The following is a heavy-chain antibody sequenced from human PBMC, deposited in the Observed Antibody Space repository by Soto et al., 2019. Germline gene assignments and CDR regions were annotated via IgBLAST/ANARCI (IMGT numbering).Heavy chain of an antibody. CDR1: GYTFTSYG. J-gene: IGHJ5*02. CDR2: ISAYNGNT. CDR3: ARTTDYDSSGYYWYWFDP. V-gene: IGHV1-18*01. Sequence: EASVKVSCKASGYTFTSYGISWVRQAPGQGLEWMGWISAYNGNTNYAQKLQGRVTMTTDTSTSTAYMELRSLRSDDTAVYYCARTTDYDSSGYYWYWFDPWGQGTLVTVSS. D-gene: IGHD3-22*01.